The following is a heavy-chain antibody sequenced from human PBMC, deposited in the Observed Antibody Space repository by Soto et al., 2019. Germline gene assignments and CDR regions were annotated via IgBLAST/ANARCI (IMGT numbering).Heavy chain of an antibody. D-gene: IGHD5-12*01. CDR1: GFTFSSYG. CDR3: ARGHGWLQPL. V-gene: IGHV3-33*01. CDR2: IWYDGRDK. J-gene: IGHJ4*02. Sequence: GGSLRLSCAASGFTFSSYGMHWVRQAPGKGLEWVAVIWYDGRDKYYVDSVEGRFTISRDSAENVVYLQMNNLRAEDTAIYYCARGHGWLQPLGGQGTLVTVSS.